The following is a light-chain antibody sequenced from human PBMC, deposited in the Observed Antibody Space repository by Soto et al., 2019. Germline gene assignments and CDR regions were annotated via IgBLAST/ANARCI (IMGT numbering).Light chain of an antibody. CDR2: GAS. V-gene: IGKV3-20*01. J-gene: IGKJ4*01. Sequence: IVLTQSPGTLSLAPGDSAPLSCRASPSVSSSYLAWYQQKPGQAPRLLIYGASSRATGIPDRFSGSGSGTDFTLTISRLETEDFALYYCQQYGSSPPHTFGGGTKVDI. CDR1: PSVSSSY. CDR3: QQYGSSPPHT.